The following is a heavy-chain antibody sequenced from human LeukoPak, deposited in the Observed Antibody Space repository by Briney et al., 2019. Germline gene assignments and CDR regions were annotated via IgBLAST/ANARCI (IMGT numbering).Heavy chain of an antibody. Sequence: SETLSLTCTVSGGSVSSGSYYWSWIRQPPGKGLEWIGYIYYSGSTNYNPSLKSRVTISVDTSKNQFSLKLSSVTAADTAVYYCARGRGLFKRPSGVYFDYWGQGTLVTVSS. D-gene: IGHD2-8*01. CDR2: IYYSGST. V-gene: IGHV4-61*01. CDR1: GGSVSSGSYY. J-gene: IGHJ4*02. CDR3: ARGRGLFKRPSGVYFDY.